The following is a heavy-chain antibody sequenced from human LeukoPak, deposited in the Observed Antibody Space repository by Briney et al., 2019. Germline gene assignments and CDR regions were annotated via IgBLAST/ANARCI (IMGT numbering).Heavy chain of an antibody. V-gene: IGHV4-59*01. Sequence: SETLSLTCSVSGVSISGYYWSWIRQPPGKGLEWIGYIYHSGSTDYNPLLKSRVTISVDTSEKQLSLKLTSVTAADTAAYYCAGEGGIWFGEFPYFDYWGRGTLVTVSS. J-gene: IGHJ4*02. CDR1: GVSISGYY. CDR2: IYHSGST. D-gene: IGHD3-10*01. CDR3: AGEGGIWFGEFPYFDY.